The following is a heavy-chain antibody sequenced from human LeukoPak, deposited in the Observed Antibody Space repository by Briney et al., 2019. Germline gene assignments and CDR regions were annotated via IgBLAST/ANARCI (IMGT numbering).Heavy chain of an antibody. Sequence: SGGSLRLSCATSGFIFSNYWMSWVRQAPGKGLEWVANIKQDGSEKYYVDSVKGRFTISRDNAKNSLYLQMNSLRAEDTAVYYCARVWGGYFDYWGQGTLVTVSS. D-gene: IGHD3-16*01. CDR2: IKQDGSEK. J-gene: IGHJ4*02. CDR1: GFIFSNYW. V-gene: IGHV3-7*01. CDR3: ARVWGGYFDY.